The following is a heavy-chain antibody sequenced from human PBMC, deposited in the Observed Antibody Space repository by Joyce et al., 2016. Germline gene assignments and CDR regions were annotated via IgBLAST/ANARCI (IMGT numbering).Heavy chain of an antibody. J-gene: IGHJ5*02. Sequence: EVQLLESGGGLVQPGGSLRLSCAASGFTFVGYAMSWVRGVSGKGWEWLSAIGAGSRGIHYSDSVRGRFTIAGDDSDNSLYLHMSGLRSDDTAVYYCVRPRVAVAGTRWFDPWGQGTLVTVSS. CDR3: VRPRVAVAGTRWFDP. D-gene: IGHD6-13*01. CDR2: IGAGSRGI. CDR1: GFTFVGYA. V-gene: IGHV3-23*01.